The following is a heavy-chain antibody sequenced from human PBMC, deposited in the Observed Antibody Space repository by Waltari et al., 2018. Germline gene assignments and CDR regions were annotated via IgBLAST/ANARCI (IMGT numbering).Heavy chain of an antibody. Sequence: QVQLVQSGAEVKKPGASVKVSCKASGYAFTSYDINWVRQATGQGLEWMGRMNANSGNTGYAQKFQGRVTMTRNTSISTAYMELSSLRSEDTAVYYCARWDYYDSSGCYHYWGQGTLVTVSS. J-gene: IGHJ4*02. CDR2: MNANSGNT. CDR3: ARWDYYDSSGCYHY. D-gene: IGHD3-22*01. V-gene: IGHV1-8*01. CDR1: GYAFTSYD.